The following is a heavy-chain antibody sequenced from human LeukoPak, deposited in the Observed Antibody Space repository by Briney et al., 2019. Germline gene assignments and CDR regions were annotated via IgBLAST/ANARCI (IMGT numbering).Heavy chain of an antibody. J-gene: IGHJ4*02. CDR1: GYTFTSYA. V-gene: IGHV1-3*01. Sequence: ASVKVSCKASGYTFTSYAMHWVRRAPGQRLEWMGWINAGNGNTKYSQKFQGRVTITRDTSASTAYMELSSLRSEDTAVYYCARDGSHLEWLLLFDYWGQGTLVTVSS. CDR2: INAGNGNT. D-gene: IGHD3-3*01. CDR3: ARDGSHLEWLLLFDY.